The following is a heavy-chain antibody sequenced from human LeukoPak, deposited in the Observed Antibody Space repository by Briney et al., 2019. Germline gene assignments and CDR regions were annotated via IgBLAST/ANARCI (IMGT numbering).Heavy chain of an antibody. D-gene: IGHD3-22*01. J-gene: IGHJ4*02. CDR1: GYTFTSYY. V-gene: IGHV1-46*01. CDR2: INPSGGST. CDR3: AREIYDSSGYSQTYFDY. Sequence: ASVKVSCKASGYTFTSYYMHWVRQAPGQGLEWMGIINPSGGSTSYAQKFQGRVTMTRDTSTSTVYMELSSLRSEDTAMYYCAREIYDSSGYSQTYFDYWGQGTLVTVSS.